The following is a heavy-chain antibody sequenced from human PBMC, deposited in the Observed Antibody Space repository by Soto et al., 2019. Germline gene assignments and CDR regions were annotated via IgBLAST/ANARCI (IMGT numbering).Heavy chain of an antibody. Sequence: SLKVSCKASGGTFDSYVISWLRQAPGQGLEWMGGIMPIFGTPNYAQKFRGRVTISADESTSTAYLELSSLTSDDTAVYYCARVHSSGIFYFVDPWGQGTLVTVSS. CDR2: IMPIFGTP. D-gene: IGHD3-10*01. CDR1: GGTFDSYV. V-gene: IGHV1-69*13. CDR3: ARVHSSGIFYFVDP. J-gene: IGHJ5*02.